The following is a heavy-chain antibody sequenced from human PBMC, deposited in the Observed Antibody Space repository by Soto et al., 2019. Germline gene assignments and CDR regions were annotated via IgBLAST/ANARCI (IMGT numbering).Heavy chain of an antibody. V-gene: IGHV4-34*01. D-gene: IGHD3-22*01. J-gene: IGHJ1*01. CDR2: INHSGST. Sequence: SETLSLTCAVYGGSFSGYYWSWIRQPPGKGLEWIGEINHSGSTNYNPCLKSRVTISVDTSKNQFSLKLSSVTAADTAMYYCARLQLYDSRAAPTPIFHPWGLGAMVTVSS. CDR3: ARLQLYDSRAAPTPIFHP. CDR1: GGSFSGYY.